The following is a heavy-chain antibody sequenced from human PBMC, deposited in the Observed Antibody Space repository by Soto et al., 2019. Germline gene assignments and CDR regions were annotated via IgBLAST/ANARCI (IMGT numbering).Heavy chain of an antibody. J-gene: IGHJ6*02. V-gene: IGHV4-30-4*01. D-gene: IGHD3-10*01. Sequence: PSETLSLTCTVSGGSISSGDYYWSWIRQPPGKGLEWNGYIYYSGSTYYNPSLKSRVTISVDTSKNQFSLKLSSVTAADTAVYYCARGPPLGERLWFGESHYYYYYGMDVWGQGTTVTVSS. CDR3: ARGPPLGERLWFGESHYYYYYGMDV. CDR1: GGSISSGDYY. CDR2: IYYSGST.